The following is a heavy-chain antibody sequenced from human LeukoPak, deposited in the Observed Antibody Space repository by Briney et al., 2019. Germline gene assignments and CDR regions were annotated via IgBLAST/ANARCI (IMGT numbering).Heavy chain of an antibody. CDR1: GFTVSSYA. D-gene: IGHD6-6*01. V-gene: IGHV3-23*01. CDR2: ISGSGGST. CDR3: ATRREYRSSRGY. J-gene: IGHJ4*02. Sequence: GGSLRLSCAASGFTVSSYAMSWVRQAPGKGMEWVSAISGSGGSTYYADSVKGRSTISRDNCKNTLYVQMTSLRVEDTAVYYCATRREYRSSRGYWGQGTLVTVSS.